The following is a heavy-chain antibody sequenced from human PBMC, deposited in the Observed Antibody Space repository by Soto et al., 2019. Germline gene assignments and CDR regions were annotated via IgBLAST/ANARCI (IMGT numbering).Heavy chain of an antibody. J-gene: IGHJ5*02. Sequence: GGSLRLSCAASGFTFSSYWMHWVRQAPGKGLVWVSRINSDGSSTSYADSVKGRFTISRDNAKNTLYLQMNSLRAEDTAVYYCARVGSVVFNWFDPWGQGTLVTVSS. V-gene: IGHV3-74*01. CDR1: GFTFSSYW. CDR3: ARVGSVVFNWFDP. D-gene: IGHD3-10*01. CDR2: INSDGSST.